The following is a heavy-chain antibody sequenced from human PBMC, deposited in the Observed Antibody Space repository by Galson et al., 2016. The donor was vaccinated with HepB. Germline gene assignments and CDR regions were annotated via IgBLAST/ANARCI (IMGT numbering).Heavy chain of an antibody. J-gene: IGHJ2*01. D-gene: IGHD3-10*01. CDR2: RSYSGSS. CDR1: GGSISSSPYY. CDR3: ARLAESYGSGRVDWYFDR. Sequence: SETLSLTCSVYGGSISSSPYYWGWIRQPPGKGLEWIGSRSYSGSSYYNPSLKSRITMSVDTSKNEFSLKLSSVTVADTAVYYCARLAESYGSGRVDWYFDRWGRGTLVTVYS. V-gene: IGHV4-39*01.